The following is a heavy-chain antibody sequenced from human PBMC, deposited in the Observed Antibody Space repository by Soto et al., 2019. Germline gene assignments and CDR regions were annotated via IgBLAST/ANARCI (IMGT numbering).Heavy chain of an antibody. CDR1: GFTFSDYY. CDR2: ISSSGSTI. J-gene: IGHJ4*02. V-gene: IGHV3-11*01. CDR3: ARDMPYYYDSSGYSFDY. Sequence: PGGSLRLSCAASGFTFSDYYMSWIRQAPGKGLEWVSYISSSGSTIYYADSVKGRFTISRDNAKNSLYLQMNSLRAEDTAVYYCARDMPYYYDSSGYSFDYWGQGTLVTVSS. D-gene: IGHD3-22*01.